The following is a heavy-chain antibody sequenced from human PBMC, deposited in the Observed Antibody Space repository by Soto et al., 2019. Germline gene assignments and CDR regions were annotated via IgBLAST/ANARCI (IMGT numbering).Heavy chain of an antibody. CDR1: GGTFSSYA. CDR3: ARGGGKHYYYYYMDV. CDR2: IIPIFGTA. Sequence: SVKVSCKASGGTFSSYAISWVRQAPGQGLEWMGGIIPIFGTANYAQKLQGRVTMTTDTSTSTAYMELRSLRSDDTAVYYCARGGGKHYYYYYMDVWGKGTTVTVSS. D-gene: IGHD2-15*01. V-gene: IGHV1-69*05. J-gene: IGHJ6*03.